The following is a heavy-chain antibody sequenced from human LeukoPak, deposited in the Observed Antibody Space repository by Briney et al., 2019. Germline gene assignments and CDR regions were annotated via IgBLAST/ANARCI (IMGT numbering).Heavy chain of an antibody. CDR1: GGSISSYY. CDR3: AREGGVGATAFDI. D-gene: IGHD1-26*01. V-gene: IGHV4-59*12. Sequence: SETLSLTCTVSGGSISSYYWSWIRQPPGKGLEWIGYIYYSGSTNYNPSLKSRVTISVDTSKNQFSLKLSSVTAADTAVYYCAREGGVGATAFDIWGQGTMVTVSS. J-gene: IGHJ3*02. CDR2: IYYSGST.